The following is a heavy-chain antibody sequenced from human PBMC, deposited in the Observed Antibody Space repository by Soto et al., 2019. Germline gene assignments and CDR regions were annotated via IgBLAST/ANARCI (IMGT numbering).Heavy chain of an antibody. Sequence: EVQLVESGGGLVQPGGSLRLSCTASGFPFSKYDMHWVRQAPGKGLEWVSAIGTAGETYYPGSVKGRFTISRENAKNSLYLQVDSLRAGDTAVYYCPRGFTVLGGYYGMDFWGPGTTVTVYS. CDR1: GFPFSKYD. CDR2: IGTAGET. V-gene: IGHV3-13*01. J-gene: IGHJ6*02. D-gene: IGHD4-17*01. CDR3: PRGFTVLGGYYGMDF.